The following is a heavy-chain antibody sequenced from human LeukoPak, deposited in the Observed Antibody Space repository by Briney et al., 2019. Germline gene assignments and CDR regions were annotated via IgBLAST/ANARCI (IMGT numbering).Heavy chain of an antibody. J-gene: IGHJ4*02. D-gene: IGHD4/OR15-4a*01. Sequence: GASVKVSCKASGCTFTSYGISWVRQPPGQGLEWVGWISAYNGNTNYAKKFQCRVTMTTQTSTSTAYLELRSLRSDDTAVYYCARDRGSNWFYYFHYWGQGTLVTVSS. V-gene: IGHV1-18*01. CDR1: GCTFTSYG. CDR2: ISAYNGNT. CDR3: ARDRGSNWFYYFHY.